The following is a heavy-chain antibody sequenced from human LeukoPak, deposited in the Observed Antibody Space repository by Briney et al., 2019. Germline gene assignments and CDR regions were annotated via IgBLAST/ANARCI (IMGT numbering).Heavy chain of an antibody. D-gene: IGHD6-19*01. Sequence: GASVKVSCKASGYTFTSYYMHWVRQAPGQGLEWMGWINPNGGGTDYAQRCQGRVTMTRDTSIRTAYMELSRLRSDDTAVYYCTRGGALAGTGPLDYWGQGTLVTVPS. J-gene: IGHJ4*02. CDR1: GYTFTSYY. CDR2: INPNGGGT. CDR3: TRGGALAGTGPLDY. V-gene: IGHV1-2*02.